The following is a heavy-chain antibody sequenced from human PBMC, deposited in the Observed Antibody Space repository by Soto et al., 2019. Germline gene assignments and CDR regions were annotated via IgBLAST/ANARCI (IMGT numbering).Heavy chain of an antibody. V-gene: IGHV3-9*01. CDR1: GFTFDDYA. Sequence: EVQMVESGVGLVQPGRSLRLSCAASGFTFDDYAMHWVRQAPGKGLEWVSGISWNSVSIGYADSVKGRFTISRDNAKNSRYLQMNSLRAEDTAWYYCAKDIGSPYAIDYWGQGTLVTVSS. CDR3: AKDIGSPYAIDY. D-gene: IGHD2-2*01. J-gene: IGHJ4*02. CDR2: ISWNSVSI.